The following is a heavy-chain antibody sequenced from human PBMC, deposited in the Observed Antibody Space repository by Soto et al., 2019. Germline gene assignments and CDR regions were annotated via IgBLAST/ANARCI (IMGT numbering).Heavy chain of an antibody. CDR1: GFTFSSYS. CDR2: ISSSSSTI. CDR3: ARDQRDSWAFDI. J-gene: IGHJ3*02. Sequence: PGGSLRLSCAASGFTFSSYSMNWVRQAQGKGLEWVSYISSSSSTIYYADSVKGRFTISRDNAKNSLYLQMNSLRAEDTAVYYCARDQRDSWAFDIWGQGTMVTVSS. D-gene: IGHD3-22*01. V-gene: IGHV3-48*01.